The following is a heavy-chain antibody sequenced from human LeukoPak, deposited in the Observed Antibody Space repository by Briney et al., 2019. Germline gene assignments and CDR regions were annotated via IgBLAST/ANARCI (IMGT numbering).Heavy chain of an antibody. CDR1: GFTFSSYS. J-gene: IGHJ4*02. D-gene: IGHD2-2*01. V-gene: IGHV3-48*01. CDR3: ASSPYIVVVPAASNFDY. CDR2: ISSSSSTI. Sequence: GGSLRLSCAASGFTFSSYSMNWVRQAPGKGLEWVSYISSSSSTIYYADSVKGRFTISRENAKNSLYLQMNSLRAEDTAVYYCASSPYIVVVPAASNFDYWGQGTLVTVSS.